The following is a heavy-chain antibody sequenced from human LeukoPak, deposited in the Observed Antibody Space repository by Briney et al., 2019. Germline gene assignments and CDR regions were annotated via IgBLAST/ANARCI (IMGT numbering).Heavy chain of an antibody. CDR3: ATDSRIVGATGASDM. J-gene: IGHJ3*02. V-gene: IGHV3-30*03. CDR2: MSYDGSNK. Sequence: GGSLRLSCAASGFTFSSYGMHWVRQAPGKGLEWVAVMSYDGSNKYYADSVKGRFTISRDNAKNSLYLQMNSLRAEDTAVYYCATDSRIVGATGASDMWGRGTMVTVSS. CDR1: GFTFSSYG. D-gene: IGHD1-26*01.